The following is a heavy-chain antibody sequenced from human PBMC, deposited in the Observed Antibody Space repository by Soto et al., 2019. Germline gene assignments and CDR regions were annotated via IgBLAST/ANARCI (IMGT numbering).Heavy chain of an antibody. J-gene: IGHJ3*01. D-gene: IGHD1-1*01. CDR1: GLTVSGKKY. CDR3: ASWHEREHAYDV. Sequence: GSLRLSCAAFGLTVSGKKYVAWVRQAPGKGLEWVSALYDVDGSFYADSVKGRFTTSSDSSKTTVYLQMNGLRPDDTAVYYCASWHEREHAYDVWGQGTTVTVSS. CDR2: LYDVDGS. V-gene: IGHV3-53*01.